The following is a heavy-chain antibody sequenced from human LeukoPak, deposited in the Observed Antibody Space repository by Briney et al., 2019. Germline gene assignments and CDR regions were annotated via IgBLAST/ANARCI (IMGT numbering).Heavy chain of an antibody. J-gene: IGHJ4*02. CDR2: IKHDGTEK. CDR3: VRDFYVDY. Sequence: GGSLRLSCAASGFTFNVYWMNWVRQAPGKGLEWVANIKHDGTEKNYVDSVKGRFTIYRDNAENTLYLQMNSLRAEDTAVYCCVRDFYVDYWGQGAMVTVSS. D-gene: IGHD2/OR15-2a*01. V-gene: IGHV3-7*03. CDR1: GFTFNVYW.